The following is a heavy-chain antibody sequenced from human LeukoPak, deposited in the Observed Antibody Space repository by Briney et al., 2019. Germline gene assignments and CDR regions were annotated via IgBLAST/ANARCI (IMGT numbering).Heavy chain of an antibody. D-gene: IGHD4-17*01. CDR3: ARDSSTVTTPYFDY. CDR1: GYTFTGYY. CDR2: INLSSGGT. Sequence: GASVKVSCKASGYTFTGYYMHWVRQAPGQGLEWMGWINLSSGGTKYAQKFQGWVTMTRDTSISTAYMEVSRLRSDDTAVYYCARDSSTVTTPYFDYWGQGTPVTVPS. J-gene: IGHJ4*02. V-gene: IGHV1-2*04.